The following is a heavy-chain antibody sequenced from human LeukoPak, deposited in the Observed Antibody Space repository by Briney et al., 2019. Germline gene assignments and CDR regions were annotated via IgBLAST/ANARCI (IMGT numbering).Heavy chain of an antibody. Sequence: ASVKVSCKASGCSFSTYDINWVRQAIGQGLEWMGWMDPKIGNAGYAQNFQGRVTMTRNTSISTAYMELSSLRSDDTAVYFCARGGGHSCGHEYFDYWGQGALVILSS. J-gene: IGHJ4*02. V-gene: IGHV1-8*01. D-gene: IGHD5-12*01. CDR3: ARGGGHSCGHEYFDY. CDR2: MDPKIGNA. CDR1: GCSFSTYD.